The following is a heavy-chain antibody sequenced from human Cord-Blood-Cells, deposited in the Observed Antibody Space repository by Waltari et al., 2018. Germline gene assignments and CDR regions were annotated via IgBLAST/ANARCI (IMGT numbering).Heavy chain of an antibody. D-gene: IGHD1-20*01. V-gene: IGHV1-3*01. CDR3: ARDSTFNYWFDP. Sequence: QVQLVQSGAEVKKPGASVKVSCKASGYTFTSYAMHWVRQAPGQRLEWMGWINAGNGNTKYSQKFQGRVTITRDTSASTAYMELSSLRSEDTAVYYCARDSTFNYWFDPWGQGTLVTVSS. CDR2: INAGNGNT. CDR1: GYTFTSYA. J-gene: IGHJ5*02.